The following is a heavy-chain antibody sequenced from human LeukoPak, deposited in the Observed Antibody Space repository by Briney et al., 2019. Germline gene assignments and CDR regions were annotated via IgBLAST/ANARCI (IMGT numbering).Heavy chain of an antibody. CDR2: INPNSGGT. J-gene: IGHJ5*02. Sequence: GSVKVSCKASGYTFTGYYIHWVRQAPGQGLDWMGWINPNSGGTNYAQKFQGRVTMTRDTSINTAYMELSRLRSDDTAVYYCARDMSWFDPWGQGTLVTVSS. CDR1: GYTFTGYY. CDR3: ARDMSWFDP. V-gene: IGHV1-2*02.